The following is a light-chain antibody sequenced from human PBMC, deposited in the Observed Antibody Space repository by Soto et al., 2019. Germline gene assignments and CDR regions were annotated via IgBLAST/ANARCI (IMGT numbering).Light chain of an antibody. Sequence: QSVLTQPPSVSGAPGQRVTISCTGSSSNIGAGYDVHWYQQLPGTAPKLIINEVSNRPSGVSTRFSGSKSGNTASLTISGLLPEDEADYYCSSYTSDTTVLFGGGTKVTVL. CDR3: SSYTSDTTVL. V-gene: IGLV1-40*01. CDR2: EVS. CDR1: SSNIGAGYD. J-gene: IGLJ2*01.